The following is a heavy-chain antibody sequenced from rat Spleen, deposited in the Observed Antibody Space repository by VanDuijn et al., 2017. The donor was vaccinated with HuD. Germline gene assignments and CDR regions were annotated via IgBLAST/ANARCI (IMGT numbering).Heavy chain of an antibody. CDR1: GFTFSSFP. CDR2: ISYDGSST. CDR3: TRRHYGYTDYFDY. J-gene: IGHJ2*01. D-gene: IGHD1-11*01. V-gene: IGHV5-46*01. Sequence: EVQLVESGGGLVQPGRSLKLSCAASGFTFSSFPMAWVRQAPKKGLEWVATISYDGSSTYYPDSVKGRFTISRDNAKSTLYLQMNSLRSEDTATYYCTRRHYGYTDYFDYWGQGVMVTVSS.